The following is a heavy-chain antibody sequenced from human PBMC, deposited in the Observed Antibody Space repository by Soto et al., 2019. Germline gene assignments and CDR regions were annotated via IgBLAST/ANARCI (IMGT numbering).Heavy chain of an antibody. D-gene: IGHD1-26*01. J-gene: IGHJ4*02. CDR2: IKEDGTEK. CDR3: ARRYTGSNHAYFDY. CDR1: GFTFSSYW. Sequence: PGGSLRLSCAASGFTFSSYWMNWVRQAPGKGLEWVANIKEDGTEKHYVDSVKGRFTISRDNAKNSLYLQMNSLGAEDTDVYYCARRYTGSNHAYFDYWGQGAMVTVSA. V-gene: IGHV3-7*01.